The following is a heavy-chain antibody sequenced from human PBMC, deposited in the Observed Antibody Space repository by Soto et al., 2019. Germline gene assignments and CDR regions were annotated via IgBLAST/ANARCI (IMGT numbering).Heavy chain of an antibody. CDR3: VKIGATNRNFFDY. D-gene: IGHD1-26*01. CDR2: ISNNGKNT. Sequence: GGSLRLSCSASGFTFSSYAMHWVRQAPGKGLEYVSAISNNGKNTYYEDSVKGRFIISRDNSKNTLYLQMGSLRAEDTAVYHCVKIGATNRNFFDYWGQGALVTVS. J-gene: IGHJ4*02. CDR1: GFTFSSYA. V-gene: IGHV3-64D*06.